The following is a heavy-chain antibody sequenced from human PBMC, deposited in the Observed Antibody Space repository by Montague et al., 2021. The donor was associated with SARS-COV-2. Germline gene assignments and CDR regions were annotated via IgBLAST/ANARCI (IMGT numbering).Heavy chain of an antibody. Sequence: SETLSLTCTVSGGSISSSSYYWGWIRQPPGKGLEWFGNIYYSGSTYYNPSLKGRVTISVDTYKNQFSLKLSSVTAADTAVYYCARQKMGSVTIFGVVMHDRGFGPWGPGAIVTVSA. CDR3: ARQKMGSVTIFGVVMHDRGFGP. CDR2: IYYSGST. V-gene: IGHV4-39*01. D-gene: IGHD3-3*01. CDR1: GGSISSSSYY. J-gene: IGHJ5*02.